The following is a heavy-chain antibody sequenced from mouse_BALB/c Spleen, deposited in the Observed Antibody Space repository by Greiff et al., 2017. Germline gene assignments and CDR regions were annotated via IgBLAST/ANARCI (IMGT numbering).Heavy chain of an antibody. CDR3: TRGYYGSSPFAY. D-gene: IGHD1-1*01. CDR1: GFTFSNYW. J-gene: IGHJ3*01. V-gene: IGHV6-6*02. Sequence: EVKLEESGGGLVQPGGSMKLSCVASGFTFSNYWMNWVRQSPEKGLEWVAEIRLKSNNYATHYAESVKGRFTISRDDSKSSVYLQMNNLRAEDTGIYYCTRGYYGSSPFAYWGQGTLVTVSA. CDR2: IRLKSNNYAT.